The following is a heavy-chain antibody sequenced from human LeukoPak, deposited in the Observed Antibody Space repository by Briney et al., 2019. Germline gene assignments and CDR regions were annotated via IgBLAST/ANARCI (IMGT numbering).Heavy chain of an antibody. CDR3: VRDLFFAAAEREGDDY. CDR1: GYGFTVYF. V-gene: IGHV1-2*02. CDR2: INPDSGGT. Sequence: GASVKVSCEASGYGFTVYFMHWVRQAHGQGLEWMGWINPDSGGTNYAQKYRGRVTLTRDTSIYTAYMELSRLRSDDTGVYYCVRDLFFAAAEREGDDYWGQGALVTVSS. J-gene: IGHJ4*02. D-gene: IGHD6-13*01.